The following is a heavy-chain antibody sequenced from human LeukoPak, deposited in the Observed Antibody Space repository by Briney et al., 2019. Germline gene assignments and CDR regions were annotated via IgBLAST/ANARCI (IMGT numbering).Heavy chain of an antibody. V-gene: IGHV3-23*01. CDR1: GFTFSSYA. J-gene: IGHJ4*02. D-gene: IGHD2-2*01. Sequence: PGGSLRLSCAASGFTFSSYAMNWVRQAPGKGLEWVSIISGSADTTYYADSVKGRFTISRDNSKNTLYLQMNSLRAEDTAVYYCARVVGRQGYFDYWGQGTLVTVSS. CDR2: ISGSADTT. CDR3: ARVVGRQGYFDY.